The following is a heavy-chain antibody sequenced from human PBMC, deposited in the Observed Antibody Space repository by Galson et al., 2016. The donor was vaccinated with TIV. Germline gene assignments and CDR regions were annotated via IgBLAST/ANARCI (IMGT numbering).Heavy chain of an antibody. CDR2: ISGSGGIT. CDR1: GFTFSNYA. V-gene: IGHV3-23*01. CDR3: AKRRNYGGDSFEN. J-gene: IGHJ3*02. D-gene: IGHD4-23*01. Sequence: SLRLSCAASGFTFSNYAMHWVRQAPGKGLEWVSGISGSGGITYFADSVKGRFTISRDTSMNTLYLQLNSLRAEDTAVYYCAKRRNYGGDSFENWGQGTMVTVSS.